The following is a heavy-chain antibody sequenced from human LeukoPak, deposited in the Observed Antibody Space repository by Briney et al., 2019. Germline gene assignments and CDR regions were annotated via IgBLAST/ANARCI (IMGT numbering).Heavy chain of an antibody. V-gene: IGHV1-2*02. CDR2: INPNSGGT. J-gene: IGHJ6*02. CDR3: ASQLLYYYYGMDV. Sequence: GASVKVSCTASGYTFTAYYMHWVRQAPGQGLEWMGWINPNSGGTNYAQKFQGRVTMTRDTSISTAYMELSRLRSDDTAVYYCASQLLYYYYGMDVWGQGTTVTVSS. D-gene: IGHD2-2*01. CDR1: GYTFTAYY.